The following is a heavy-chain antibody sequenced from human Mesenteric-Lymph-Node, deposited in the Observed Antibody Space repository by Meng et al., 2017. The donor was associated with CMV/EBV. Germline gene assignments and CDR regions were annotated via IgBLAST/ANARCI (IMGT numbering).Heavy chain of an antibody. D-gene: IGHD3-3*01. Sequence: SLKIPCAASGFTFDDYAMHWVRQAPGKGLEWVSGISWNSGSIGYADSVKGRFTISRDNAKNSLYLQMNSLRAEDTALYYCAKDIGFFGGYYYYYGMDVWGQGTTVTVSS. CDR1: GFTFDDYA. J-gene: IGHJ6*02. CDR2: ISWNSGSI. CDR3: AKDIGFFGGYYYYYGMDV. V-gene: IGHV3-9*01.